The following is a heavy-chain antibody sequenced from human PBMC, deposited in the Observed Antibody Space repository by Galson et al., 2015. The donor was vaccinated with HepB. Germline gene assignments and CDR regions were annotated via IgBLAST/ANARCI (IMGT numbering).Heavy chain of an antibody. J-gene: IGHJ4*02. V-gene: IGHV3-30*02. Sequence: SLRLSCAASGFTFSSYGMHWVRQAPGKGLEWVAFIRYVGSNKYYADSVKGRFTISRDNSKNTLYLQMNSLRAEDTAVYYCAKDSTQDIVVVPAAIWGQGTLVTVSS. CDR2: IRYVGSNK. D-gene: IGHD2-2*01. CDR1: GFTFSSYG. CDR3: AKDSTQDIVVVPAAI.